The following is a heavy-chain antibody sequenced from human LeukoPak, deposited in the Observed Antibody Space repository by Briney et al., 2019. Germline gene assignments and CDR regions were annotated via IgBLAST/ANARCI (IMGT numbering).Heavy chain of an antibody. D-gene: IGHD1-14*01. CDR3: ARDRNSYMDV. V-gene: IGHV1-18*01. CDR1: GYTFTNYG. Sequence: ASVKVSCKASGYTFTNYGITWMRQAPGQGLEWMGWINTYNGNTNYAQKLQGRVTITTDTSTSTAYMELRSLRSDDTAVYYCARDRNSYMDVWGKGTTVTVSS. CDR2: INTYNGNT. J-gene: IGHJ6*03.